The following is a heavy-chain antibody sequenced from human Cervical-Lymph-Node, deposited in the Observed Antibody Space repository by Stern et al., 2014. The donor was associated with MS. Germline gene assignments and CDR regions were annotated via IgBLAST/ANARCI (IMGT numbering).Heavy chain of an antibody. Sequence: EVHLVESGGGLVKPGGSLRLSCAASGFTFSSYSMNWVRQAPGQGLEWVSSISSSSSYIYYADSEKGRFTISRDNAKNSLYLQMNSLRAEDTAVYYCARDSSSWYAIDYWGQGTLVTVSS. J-gene: IGHJ4*02. CDR1: GFTFSSYS. CDR3: ARDSSSWYAIDY. CDR2: ISSSSSYI. D-gene: IGHD6-13*01. V-gene: IGHV3-21*01.